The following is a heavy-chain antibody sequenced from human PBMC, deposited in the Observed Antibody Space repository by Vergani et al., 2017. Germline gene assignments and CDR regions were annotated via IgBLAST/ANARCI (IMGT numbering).Heavy chain of an antibody. J-gene: IGHJ4*02. CDR1: GFTFSSYG. Sequence: QVQLVESGGGVVQPGRSLRLSCAASGFTFSSYGMHWGRQAPGKGLEWGAVIWVDGSNKYYADSVKGRFTISRDNSKNTLYLQMNRRRAEDTAVYYCAREAYYYDSSGYYYIGFDYWGQGTLVTVSS. D-gene: IGHD3-22*01. CDR3: AREAYYYDSSGYYYIGFDY. V-gene: IGHV3-33*01. CDR2: IWVDGSNK.